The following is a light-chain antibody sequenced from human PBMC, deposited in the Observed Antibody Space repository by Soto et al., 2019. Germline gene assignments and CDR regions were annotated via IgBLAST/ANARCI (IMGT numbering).Light chain of an antibody. V-gene: IGKV1-12*01. CDR2: APS. CDR1: QGISNW. Sequence: DIHLTQSPSSVSASAGDRVTITCRASQGISNWSAWYQQKPGRAPKILIYAPSSLQSGVSSRFSGRGSGTDFSLTIRNLQPEDFATYYCQQANRFPWTFGQGTKVEIK. J-gene: IGKJ1*01. CDR3: QQANRFPWT.